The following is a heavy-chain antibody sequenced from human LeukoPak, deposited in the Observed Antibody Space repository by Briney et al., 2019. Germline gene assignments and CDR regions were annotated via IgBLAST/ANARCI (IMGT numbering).Heavy chain of an antibody. CDR3: AREGAAEAKNFDY. CDR2: INLNAVTT. CDR1: GYTFTNYY. Sequence: ALVKVSCKASGYTFTNYYIHWMRQAPGQGLEWVGIINLNAVTTRYAQKFQGRITVTRDTSTSTVYMELSSLRSEDTAVYFCAREGAAEAKNFDYWGQGTLVIVSS. V-gene: IGHV1-46*01. D-gene: IGHD6-25*01. J-gene: IGHJ4*02.